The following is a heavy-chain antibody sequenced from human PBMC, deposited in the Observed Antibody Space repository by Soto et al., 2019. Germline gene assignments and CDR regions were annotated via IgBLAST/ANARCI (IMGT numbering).Heavy chain of an antibody. CDR2: IYHSGST. D-gene: IGHD6-13*01. CDR3: ARGRQGAAAGSRYYYYYGMDV. Sequence: PSETLYLTCAVSGGSISSSNWWSWVRQPPGKGLEWIGEIYHSGSTNYNPSLKSRVTISVDKSKNQFSLKLSSVTAADTAVYYCARGRQGAAAGSRYYYYYGMDVWGQGTTVTAP. J-gene: IGHJ6*02. V-gene: IGHV4-4*02. CDR1: GGSISSSNW.